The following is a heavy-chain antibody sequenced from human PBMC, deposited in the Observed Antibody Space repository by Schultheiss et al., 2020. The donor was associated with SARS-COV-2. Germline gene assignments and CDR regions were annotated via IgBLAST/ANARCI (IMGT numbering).Heavy chain of an antibody. CDR3: ARARGCGGDCYAFDI. J-gene: IGHJ3*02. V-gene: IGHV3-53*05. CDR2: ISSNGGST. CDR1: GFTVSSNY. D-gene: IGHD2-21*02. Sequence: GGSLRLSCAASGFTVSSNYMSWVRQAPGKGLEWVSAISSNGGSTYYADSVKGRFTISRDNSKNTLYLQMSSLRAEDTAVYYCARARGCGGDCYAFDIWGQGTMVTVSS.